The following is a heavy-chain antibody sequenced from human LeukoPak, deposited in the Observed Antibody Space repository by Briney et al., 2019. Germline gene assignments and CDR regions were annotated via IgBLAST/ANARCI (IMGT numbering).Heavy chain of an antibody. V-gene: IGHV4-39*07. J-gene: IGHJ4*02. CDR2: INHSGST. D-gene: IGHD3-10*01. CDR3: ARFDKIGSGSYYNTNPYDY. CDR1: GGSISSGGYY. Sequence: SETLSLTCTVSGGSISSGGYYWSWIRQPPGKGLEWIGEINHSGSTNYNPSLKSRVTISVDTSKNQFSLKLSSVTAADTAVYYCARFDKIGSGSYYNTNPYDYWGQGTLVTVSS.